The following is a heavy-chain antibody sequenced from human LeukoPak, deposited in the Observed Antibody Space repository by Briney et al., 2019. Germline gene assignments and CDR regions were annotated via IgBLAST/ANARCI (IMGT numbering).Heavy chain of an antibody. J-gene: IGHJ5*02. V-gene: IGHV3-49*04. CDR2: IRSKAYGGTT. Sequence: PGRSLRLSCTASGFTFGDYAMSWVRQAPGKGLEWVGFIRSKAYGGTTEYAASVKGRFTISRDDSKSIAYLQMNSLKTEDTAVYYCTRGSEVIVVVPAAIVDWFDPWGQGTLVTVSS. CDR3: TRGSEVIVVVPAAIVDWFDP. D-gene: IGHD2-2*02. CDR1: GFTFGDYA.